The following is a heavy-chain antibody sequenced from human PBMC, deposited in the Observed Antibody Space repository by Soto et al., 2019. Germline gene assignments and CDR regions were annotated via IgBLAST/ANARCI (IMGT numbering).Heavy chain of an antibody. CDR1: GFTFINYN. V-gene: IGHV3-48*02. D-gene: IGHD3-22*01. CDR2: ISSSSSTI. J-gene: IGHJ4*02. CDR3: ASRYYYDSSGYYYPYYY. Sequence: LRLSCAASGFTFINYNMNWVRQAPGKGLEWVSSISSSSSTIYYADSVKGRFTISRDNAKNSLYLQMNSLRDEDTAVYYCASRYYYDSSGYYYPYYYWGQGTLVTVS.